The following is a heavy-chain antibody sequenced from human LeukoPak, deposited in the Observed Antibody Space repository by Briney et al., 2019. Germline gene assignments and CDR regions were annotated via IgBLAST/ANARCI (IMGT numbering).Heavy chain of an antibody. CDR2: ISSSGNTI. V-gene: IGHV3-11*04. CDR3: AKDSGGEFYYYYYYMDV. CDR1: RFTFSDYY. D-gene: IGHD3-10*01. Sequence: PGGPLRLSCAASRFTFSDYYMSWIRQAPGKGLEWISYISSSGNTIYYADSVKGRFTISRDNSKNTLYLQMNSLRAEDTAVYYCAKDSGGEFYYYYYYMDVWGKGTTVTVSS. J-gene: IGHJ6*03.